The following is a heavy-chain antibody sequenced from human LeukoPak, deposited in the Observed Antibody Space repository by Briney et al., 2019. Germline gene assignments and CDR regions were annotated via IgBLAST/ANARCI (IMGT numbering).Heavy chain of an antibody. D-gene: IGHD4-11*01. CDR2: MYPDDSDT. J-gene: IGHJ4*02. CDR3: ARRAAGDYSTDY. Sequence: GESLKISCKGSGYSFATHWIGWVRQMPGKGLEWMGIMYPDDSDTRYSPSFQGQVTISADKSISTAYLQWSSLKASDTAMYYCARRAAGDYSTDYWGQGTLVTVSS. V-gene: IGHV5-51*01. CDR1: GYSFATHW.